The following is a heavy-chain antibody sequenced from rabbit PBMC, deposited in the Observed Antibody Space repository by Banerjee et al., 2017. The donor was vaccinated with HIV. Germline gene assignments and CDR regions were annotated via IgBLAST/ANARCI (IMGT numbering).Heavy chain of an antibody. J-gene: IGHJ6*01. V-gene: IGHV1S45*01. D-gene: IGHD1-1*01. CDR2: IYPDYGST. CDR1: GLDFISSFW. CDR3: ASSPSGAVYDWFDL. Sequence: QQQLEESGGGLVKPEGSLTLTCTASGLDFISSFWICWVRQAPGKGLEWIATIYPDYGSTDYASWVNGRFTISLDNAQNTVFLQMTSLTAADTATYFCASSPSGAVYDWFDLWGPGTLVTVS.